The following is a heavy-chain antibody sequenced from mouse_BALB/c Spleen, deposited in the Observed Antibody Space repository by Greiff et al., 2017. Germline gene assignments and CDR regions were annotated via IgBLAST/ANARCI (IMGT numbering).Heavy chain of an antibody. CDR1: GYTFTSYV. CDR3: ARGTGYYAMDY. Sequence: VQLQQSGPELVKPGASVKMSCKASGYTFTSYVMHWVKQKPGQGLEWIGYINPYNDGTKYNEKFKGKATLTSDKSSSTAYMELSSLTSEDSAVYYCARGTGYYAMDYWGQGTSVTGSS. D-gene: IGHD3-3*01. J-gene: IGHJ4*01. CDR2: INPYNDGT. V-gene: IGHV1-14*01.